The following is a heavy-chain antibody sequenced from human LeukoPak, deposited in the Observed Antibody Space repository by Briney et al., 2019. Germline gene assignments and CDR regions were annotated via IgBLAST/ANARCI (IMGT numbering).Heavy chain of an antibody. CDR2: ISSSTSHT. CDR1: GFTLSTYE. J-gene: IGHJ3*02. CDR3: ARDVSSSTRAFGI. Sequence: GGSLRLSCAASGFTLSTYEMTWVRQAPGKGREWGSFISSSTSHTFYADSVKGRFTIFRDTAKNSLYLQMNNLRGEDTAVYYCARDVSSSTRAFGIWGQGTMVAVS. V-gene: IGHV3-48*03. D-gene: IGHD2-8*01.